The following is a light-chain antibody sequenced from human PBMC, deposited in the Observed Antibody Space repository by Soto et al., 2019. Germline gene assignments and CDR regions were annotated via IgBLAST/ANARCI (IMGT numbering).Light chain of an antibody. CDR3: QQYHSVPRT. J-gene: IGKJ2*02. V-gene: IGKV1-5*03. CDR2: KAS. Sequence: DIQMTQSPSTLSASVGDRVTISCRASQSISSWLAWYQQKPGKAPKLLIYKASTLETGVPSRFSGSGSGTEFTLTISSLQPDDFATYYYQQYHSVPRTFGQGTKLEIK. CDR1: QSISSW.